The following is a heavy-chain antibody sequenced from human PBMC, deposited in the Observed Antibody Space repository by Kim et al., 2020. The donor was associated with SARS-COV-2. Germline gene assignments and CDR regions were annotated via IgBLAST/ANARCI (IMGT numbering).Heavy chain of an antibody. CDR3: ARERSYDSDGYAHYFDY. D-gene: IGHD3-22*01. J-gene: IGHJ4*02. CDR1: GFTVSSNY. CDR2: IYSGGST. V-gene: IGHV3-53*01. Sequence: GGSLRLSCAASGFTVSSNYMSWVRQAPGKGLEWVSVIYSGGSTYYADSVKGRFTISRDNSKSTLYLQMNSLRAEDTAVYFCARERSYDSDGYAHYFDYWGQGTLVTVSS.